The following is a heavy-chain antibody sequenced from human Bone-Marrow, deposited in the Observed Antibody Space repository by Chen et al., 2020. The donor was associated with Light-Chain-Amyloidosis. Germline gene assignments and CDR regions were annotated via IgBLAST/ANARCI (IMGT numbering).Heavy chain of an antibody. CDR1: GDSVTSRYF. V-gene: IGHV4-39*01. Sequence: EESGPRLVRLPEALSLTCSVSGDSVTSRYFWGWVRHSPGKGLEWIGNTFYGGDTHYNPSLQSRVSISIDASKNQFSLRLTSVTAADTATNFCARHGIQSDPYYYYMDVWGKGTTVTVSS. J-gene: IGHJ6*03. CDR2: TFYGGDT. CDR3: ARHGIQSDPYYYYMDV.